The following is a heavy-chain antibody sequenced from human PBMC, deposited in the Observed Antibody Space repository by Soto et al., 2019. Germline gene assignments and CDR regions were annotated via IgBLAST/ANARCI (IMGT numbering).Heavy chain of an antibody. Sequence: GASVKVSCKAAGGTFSRHAISWVRQAPGQGLEWMGGIIPFFGTANYAKKFQGRLTVTADKVTSTAYMELTSLISEDTAIYYCTRSTPKAGSYVQIFDYWGQGALVTVSS. D-gene: IGHD1-1*01. V-gene: IGHV1-69*06. J-gene: IGHJ4*02. CDR2: IIPFFGTA. CDR1: GGTFSRHA. CDR3: TRSTPKAGSYVQIFDY.